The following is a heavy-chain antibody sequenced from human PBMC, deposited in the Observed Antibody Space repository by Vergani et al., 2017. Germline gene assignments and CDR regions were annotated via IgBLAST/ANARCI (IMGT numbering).Heavy chain of an antibody. Sequence: QVQLVESGGGLVKPGGSLRLSCAASGFTFSDYYMSWIRQAPGKGLEWVAFIRYDGSNKYYADSVKGRFTISRDNSKNTLYLQMNSLRAEDTAVYYCAKEKYSGSYSAGYYFDYWGQGTLVTVSS. CDR3: AKEKYSGSYSAGYYFDY. D-gene: IGHD1-26*01. J-gene: IGHJ4*02. CDR1: GFTFSDYY. CDR2: IRYDGSNK. V-gene: IGHV3-30*02.